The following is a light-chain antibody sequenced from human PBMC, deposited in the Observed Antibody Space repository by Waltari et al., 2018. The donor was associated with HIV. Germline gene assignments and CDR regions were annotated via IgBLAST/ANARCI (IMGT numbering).Light chain of an antibody. CDR3: QLWDSRGNHVV. J-gene: IGLJ2*01. V-gene: IGLV3-21*04. CDR2: DDS. Sequence: SFVLTQSPSLSVAPGETARVACGGNNIGGDSVHWYQQKPGQAPGLVMYDDSDRPSGIPERFSGSNSKNTATLTISRVEAGDEADYYCQLWDSRGNHVVFGGGTKLTVL. CDR1: NIGGDS.